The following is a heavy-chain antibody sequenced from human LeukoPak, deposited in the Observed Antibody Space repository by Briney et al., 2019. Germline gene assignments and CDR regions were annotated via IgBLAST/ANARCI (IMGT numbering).Heavy chain of an antibody. CDR3: VRVKGGYRGYDLEGVDY. Sequence: SGGSLRLSCAASGFTFSDYYMTWIRQAPGKGLEWVSFISNGSSYTNYADSVKGRFTISRDNTKNSLYLQMNSLKAEDTAVYYCVRVKGGYRGYDLEGVDYWGQGTLVTVSS. V-gene: IGHV3-11*06. D-gene: IGHD5-12*01. CDR1: GFTFSDYY. J-gene: IGHJ4*02. CDR2: ISNGSSYT.